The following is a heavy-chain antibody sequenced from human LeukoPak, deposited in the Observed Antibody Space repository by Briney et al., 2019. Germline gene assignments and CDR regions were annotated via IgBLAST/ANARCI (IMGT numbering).Heavy chain of an antibody. CDR2: ISGDGSST. V-gene: IGHV3-74*01. Sequence: PGGSLRLSCAASGFTFSNFWMHWVRQVPGKGLVWVSRISGDGSSTAYADSVKGRLTISRDNAKDTLYLQMNSLRAEETAEYYCVREGLYCTNGVCFRAAFDYWGQGALVTVSS. CDR3: VREGLYCTNGVCFRAAFDY. D-gene: IGHD2-8*01. J-gene: IGHJ4*02. CDR1: GFTFSNFW.